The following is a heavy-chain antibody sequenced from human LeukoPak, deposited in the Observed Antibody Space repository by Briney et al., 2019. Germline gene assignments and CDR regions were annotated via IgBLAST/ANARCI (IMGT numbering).Heavy chain of an antibody. Sequence: GGSLRLSCAASGFTFSNAWMSWVRQAPGKGLEWVGRIKSKTDGGTTDYAAPVKGRFTISRDDSKNTLYLQMNSLKTEDTAVYYCTTSFFGVVSPVGYWGQGTLVTVSS. J-gene: IGHJ4*02. CDR2: IKSKTDGGTT. V-gene: IGHV3-15*01. D-gene: IGHD3-3*01. CDR3: TTSFFGVVSPVGY. CDR1: GFTFSNAW.